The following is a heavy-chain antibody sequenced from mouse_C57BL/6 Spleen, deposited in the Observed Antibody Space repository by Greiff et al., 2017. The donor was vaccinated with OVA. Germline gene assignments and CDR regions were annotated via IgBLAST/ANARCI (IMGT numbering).Heavy chain of an antibody. CDR1: GYSFTSYY. D-gene: IGHD1-1*01. Sequence: QVHVKQSGPELVKPGASVKISCKASGYSFTSYYIHWVKQRPGQGLEWIGWIYPGSGNTKYNEKFKGKATLTADTSSSTAYMQLSSLTSEDSAVYYCASPPYGSSPFDYWGQGTTLTVSS. J-gene: IGHJ2*01. V-gene: IGHV1-66*01. CDR3: ASPPYGSSPFDY. CDR2: IYPGSGNT.